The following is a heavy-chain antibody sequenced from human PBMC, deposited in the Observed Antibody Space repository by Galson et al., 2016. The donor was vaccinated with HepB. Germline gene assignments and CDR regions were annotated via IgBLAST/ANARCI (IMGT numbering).Heavy chain of an antibody. D-gene: IGHD3-9*01. CDR3: ARGFRNYDVLTGYTLGY. V-gene: IGHV1-46*02. J-gene: IGHJ4*02. CDR2: INPSCGKT. CDR1: GYTFNNYH. Sequence: SVKVSCKASGYTFNNYHLHWVRQAPGQGLEWIGMINPSCGKTSSAPRFQGRVTITTDTSTSTVNIELSSLTSEDTAVYYCARGFRNYDVLTGYTLGYWGQGTLVTVSS.